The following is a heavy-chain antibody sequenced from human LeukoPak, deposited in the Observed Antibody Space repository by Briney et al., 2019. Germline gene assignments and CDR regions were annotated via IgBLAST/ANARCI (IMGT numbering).Heavy chain of an antibody. CDR3: AKFTSPYGMDV. CDR1: GFTVSSNY. D-gene: IGHD2-2*01. CDR2: IYGGGST. V-gene: IGHV3-66*01. J-gene: IGHJ6*02. Sequence: GGSLRLSCAASGFTVSSNYMSWVRQAPGKGLEWVSVIYGGGSTYYADSVKGRFTISRDNSKNTLYLQMNSLRAEDTAVYYCAKFTSPYGMDVWGQGTTVTVSS.